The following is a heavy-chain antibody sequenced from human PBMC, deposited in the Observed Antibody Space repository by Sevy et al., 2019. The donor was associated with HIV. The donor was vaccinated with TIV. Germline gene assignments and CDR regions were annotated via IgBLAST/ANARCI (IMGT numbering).Heavy chain of an antibody. CDR2: IYWNDGK. Sequence: SGPTLVKPTQTLTLTCTFSGFSLSTSGVGVGWIRQPPGKALEWLALIYWNDGKHYSPSLKSRLTITKETSKNQVVLTVTNMDRVDTATYYCAHSKDSSGYYLIPWYYFDYWGQGTLVTVSS. D-gene: IGHD3-22*01. J-gene: IGHJ4*02. V-gene: IGHV2-5*01. CDR1: GFSLSTSGVG. CDR3: AHSKDSSGYYLIPWYYFDY.